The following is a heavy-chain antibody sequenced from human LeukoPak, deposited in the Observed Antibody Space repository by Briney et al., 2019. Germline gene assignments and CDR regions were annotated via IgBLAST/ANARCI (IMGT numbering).Heavy chain of an antibody. CDR3: ARDRTYYDFWSGYSSY. CDR1: GFTFSSYS. D-gene: IGHD3-3*01. CDR2: ISSSSSTI. V-gene: IGHV3-48*01. Sequence: GGSLRLSCAASGFTFSSYSMSWVRQAPGKGLEWVSYISSSSSTIYYADSVKGRFTISRDNAKNSLYLQMNSLRAEDTAVYYCARDRTYYDFWSGYSSYWGQGTLVTVSS. J-gene: IGHJ4*02.